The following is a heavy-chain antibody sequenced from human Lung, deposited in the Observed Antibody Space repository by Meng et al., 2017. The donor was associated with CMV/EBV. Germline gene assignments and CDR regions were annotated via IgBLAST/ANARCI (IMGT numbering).Heavy chain of an antibody. Sequence: SETXSLXCTVSGGSISSSSYYWGWIRQPPGKGLEWIGSIYYSGSTYYNPSLKSRVTISVDTSKNQFSLKLSSVTAADTAVYYCARDLKSYCSSTSCYINWFDPXGRGXLVTVSS. CDR1: GGSISSSSYY. V-gene: IGHV4-39*07. CDR2: IYYSGST. CDR3: ARDLKSYCSSTSCYINWFDP. J-gene: IGHJ5*02. D-gene: IGHD2-2*02.